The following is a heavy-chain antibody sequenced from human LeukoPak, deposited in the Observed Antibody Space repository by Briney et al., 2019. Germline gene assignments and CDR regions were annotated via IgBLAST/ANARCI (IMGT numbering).Heavy chain of an antibody. Sequence: SQTLSLTCSVSGGSIYSGTYYWSWIRQPAGKGLEWIGYIYYSGSTNYNPSLKSRVTISVDTSKNQFSLKLSSVTAADTAVYYCARTPGGYDPYMDVWGRGTTVTVSS. CDR3: ARTPGGYDPYMDV. CDR1: GGSIYSGTYY. CDR2: IYYSGST. J-gene: IGHJ6*03. V-gene: IGHV4-61*10. D-gene: IGHD5-12*01.